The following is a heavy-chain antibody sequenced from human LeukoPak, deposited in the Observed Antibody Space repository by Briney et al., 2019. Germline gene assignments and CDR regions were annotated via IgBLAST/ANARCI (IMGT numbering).Heavy chain of an antibody. CDR1: GFTFSTYW. CDR2: INTDGSTT. J-gene: IGHJ4*02. Sequence: PGGSLRLSCAASGFTFSTYWIHWVRQAPGKGLVWVSRINTDGSTTNYADSVKGRFTISRDNAKSTLYLQMNSLRADDTAVYYCVRDMHGPHDYWGQGTLVTVSA. CDR3: VRDMHGPHDY. D-gene: IGHD2-2*01. V-gene: IGHV3-74*01.